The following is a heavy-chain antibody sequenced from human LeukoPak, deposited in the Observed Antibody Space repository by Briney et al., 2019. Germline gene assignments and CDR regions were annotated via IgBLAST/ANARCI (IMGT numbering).Heavy chain of an antibody. V-gene: IGHV3-23*01. J-gene: IGHJ3*02. D-gene: IGHD6-13*01. CDR3: ASSYSSNWYAFDI. Sequence: GGSLRLSCAASGFTFSSYAMSWVRQAPGKGLEWVSGISGSGSSTYYADSVKGRFTIFRDNSKNTLYLQMNSLRAEDTAVYYCASSYSSNWYAFDIWGQGTMVTVSS. CDR1: GFTFSSYA. CDR2: ISGSGSST.